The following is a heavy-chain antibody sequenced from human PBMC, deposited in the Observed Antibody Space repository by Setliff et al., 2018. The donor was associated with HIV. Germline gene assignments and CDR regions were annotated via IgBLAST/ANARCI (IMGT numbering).Heavy chain of an antibody. CDR2: ISSYTGKT. CDR3: AKDISASALYYYGMDV. J-gene: IGHJ6*02. CDR1: GYSFSSHG. D-gene: IGHD6-13*01. V-gene: IGHV1-18*01. Sequence: PGASVKVSCKTSGYSFSSHGVSWVRQAPGQGLEWVGWISSYTGKTKYAQNVQGRVTLTTDTSTSTAYMELRSLRPDDTAVYYCAKDISASALYYYGMDVWGQGTTVTVSS.